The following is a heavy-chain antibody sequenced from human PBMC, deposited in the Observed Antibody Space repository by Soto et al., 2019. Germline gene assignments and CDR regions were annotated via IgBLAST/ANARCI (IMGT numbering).Heavy chain of an antibody. V-gene: IGHV3-7*01. Sequence: EVQRVQSGGDLVQPGGSLRLSCVASGFTFSTYGMTWVRQAPGMGLELVAGIKEDASEEVYVDSVKGRFSIARDTAKISLHLPLNSLRPADTGVYYCATAISSPFRNSDSWGQGALVTVSS. D-gene: IGHD3-3*02. CDR3: ATAISSPFRNSDS. CDR2: IKEDASEE. CDR1: GFTFSTYG. J-gene: IGHJ4*02.